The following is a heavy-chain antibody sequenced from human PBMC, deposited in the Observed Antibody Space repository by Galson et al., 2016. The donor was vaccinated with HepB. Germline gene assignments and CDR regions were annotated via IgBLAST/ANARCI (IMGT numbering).Heavy chain of an antibody. D-gene: IGHD3-3*01. CDR1: GFTFDDYA. J-gene: IGHJ6*02. V-gene: IGHV3-9*01. CDR3: AKDRSIFGVVITHSGGGLDV. CDR2: ISWNSGTI. Sequence: SLRLSCAASGFTFDDYAMHWVRQAPGKGLEWISGISWNSGTITYADSVKGRFTITRDNAKNSLYLQMNSLRAEDTALYYCAKDRSIFGVVITHSGGGLDVWGQGTTVTVSS.